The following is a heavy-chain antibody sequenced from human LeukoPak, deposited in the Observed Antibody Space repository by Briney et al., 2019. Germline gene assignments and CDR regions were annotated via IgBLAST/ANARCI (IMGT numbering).Heavy chain of an antibody. CDR1: GFTFSSYA. V-gene: IGHV3-30-3*01. CDR3: ARAASMVRGVIILGYYYGMDV. J-gene: IGHJ6*02. Sequence: TGRSLRLSCAASGFTFSSYAMHWVRQAPGKGLEWVAVISYDGSNKYYADSVKGRFTISRDNSKNTLYLQMNGLRAEDTAVYYCARAASMVRGVIILGYYYGMDVWGQGTTVTVSS. CDR2: ISYDGSNK. D-gene: IGHD3-10*01.